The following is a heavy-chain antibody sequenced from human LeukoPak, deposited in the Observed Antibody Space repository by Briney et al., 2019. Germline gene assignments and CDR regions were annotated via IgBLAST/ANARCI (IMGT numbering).Heavy chain of an antibody. Sequence: PGGSLRLSCAASGFTFSSYAMSWVRQAPGKGLEWVSAISGSGGSTYHADSVKGRFTISRDNSKNTLYLQMNSLRAEDTAVYYCATDVAYYYYYYMDVWGKGTTVTVSS. CDR1: GFTFSSYA. D-gene: IGHD5-12*01. V-gene: IGHV3-23*01. CDR3: ATDVAYYYYYYMDV. J-gene: IGHJ6*03. CDR2: ISGSGGST.